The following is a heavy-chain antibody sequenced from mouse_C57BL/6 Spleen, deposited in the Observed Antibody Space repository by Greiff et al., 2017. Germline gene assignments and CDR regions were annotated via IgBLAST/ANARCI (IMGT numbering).Heavy chain of an antibody. CDR2: IYPRSGNT. V-gene: IGHV1-81*01. CDR1: GYTFTSYG. D-gene: IGHD2-4*01. Sequence: QVQLQQSGAELARPGASVKLSCKASGYTFTSYGISWVKQRTGQGLEWIGEIYPRSGNTYYNEKFKGKATLTADKSSSTAYMELRSLTSEDSAVYFGARGGVYDYDGYFDVWGTGTTVTVSS. J-gene: IGHJ1*03. CDR3: ARGGVYDYDGYFDV.